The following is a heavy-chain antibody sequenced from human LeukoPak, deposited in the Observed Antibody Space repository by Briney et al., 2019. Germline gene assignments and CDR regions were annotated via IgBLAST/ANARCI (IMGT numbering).Heavy chain of an antibody. CDR3: ARVRSSGWLDY. D-gene: IGHD6-19*01. J-gene: IGHJ4*02. Sequence: SETLSLTCAVYGGSFSGYYWSWIRQPPGKGLEWIGEINHSGSTNYNPSLKSRVTISVDTSKNQFSLELSSVTAADTAVYYCARVRSSGWLDYWGQGTLVTVSS. CDR1: GGSFSGYY. V-gene: IGHV4-34*01. CDR2: INHSGST.